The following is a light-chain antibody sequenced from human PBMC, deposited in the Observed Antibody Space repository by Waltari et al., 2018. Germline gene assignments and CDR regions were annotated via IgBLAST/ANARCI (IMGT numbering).Light chain of an antibody. V-gene: IGLV2-23*01. CDR3: CSYAGSFTLI. CDR2: EDS. J-gene: IGLJ2*01. Sequence: QSALTQPASVSGSPGQSIIISCTGTSSDVGSYNLVSWYQEHPGKAPKLMIYEDSKRPSGVSNRFSGSKSGNTASLTSSGLQAEDEADYYCCSYAGSFTLIFGGGTKLTVL. CDR1: SSDVGSYNL.